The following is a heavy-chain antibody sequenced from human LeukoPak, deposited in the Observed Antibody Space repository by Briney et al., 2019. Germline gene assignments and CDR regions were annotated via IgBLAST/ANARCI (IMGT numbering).Heavy chain of an antibody. Sequence: PSETRSLTCTLSGGSISSYYWGWIRQSPGKGLESIGYIYYDGNTNYNPSLKSRVTISVDTSKNQFSLRLNSVGATDTAVYFCARRRTTLLRGVQIAGTIDQWGQGTLVTVSS. V-gene: IGHV4-59*08. J-gene: IGHJ4*02. D-gene: IGHD3-10*01. CDR3: ARRRTTLLRGVQIAGTIDQ. CDR1: GGSISSYY. CDR2: IYYDGNT.